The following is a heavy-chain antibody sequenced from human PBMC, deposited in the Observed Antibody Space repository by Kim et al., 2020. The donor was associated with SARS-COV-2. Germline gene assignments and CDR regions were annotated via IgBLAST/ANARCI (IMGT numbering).Heavy chain of an antibody. D-gene: IGHD2-2*01. V-gene: IGHV4-39*01. CDR3: ASEATSSYHNFDY. CDR2: IYYSGST. J-gene: IGHJ4*02. CDR1: GGSISSSSYY. Sequence: SETLSLTCTVSGGSISSSSYYWGWIRQPPGKGLEWIGSIYYSGSTYYNPSLKSRVTISVDTSKNQFSLKLSSVTAADTAVYYCASEATSSYHNFDYWGQGTLVTVSS.